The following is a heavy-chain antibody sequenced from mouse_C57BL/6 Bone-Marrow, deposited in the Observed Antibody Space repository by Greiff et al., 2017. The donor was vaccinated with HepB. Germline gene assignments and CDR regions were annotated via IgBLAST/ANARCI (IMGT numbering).Heavy chain of an antibody. V-gene: IGHV1-42*01. D-gene: IGHD1-1*01. CDR2: INPSTGGT. CDR1: GYSFTGYY. Sequence: VQLQQSGPELVKPGASVKISCKASGYSFTGYYMNWVKQSPEKSLEWIGEINPSTGGTTYNQKFKAKATLTVDKSSSTAYMQLKRLTSEDSAVYYFARSLRPYNYAYDYGDQAT. CDR3: ARSLRPYNYAYDY. J-gene: IGHJ4*01.